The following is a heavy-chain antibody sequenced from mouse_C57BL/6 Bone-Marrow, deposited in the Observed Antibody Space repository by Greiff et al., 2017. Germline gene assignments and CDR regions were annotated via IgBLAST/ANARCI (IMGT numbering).Heavy chain of an antibody. V-gene: IGHV1-81*01. J-gene: IGHJ2*01. CDR1: GYTFTSYG. Sequence: QVQLQQSGAELARPGASVKLSCKASGYTFTSYGISWVKQRTGQGLEWIGEIYPRSGNTYYNEKFKGKATLTADKSSSTAYMELRGLTSEDSSVYFCARSLIPVFDYWGQGTTLTVSS. CDR3: ARSLIPVFDY. CDR2: IYPRSGNT.